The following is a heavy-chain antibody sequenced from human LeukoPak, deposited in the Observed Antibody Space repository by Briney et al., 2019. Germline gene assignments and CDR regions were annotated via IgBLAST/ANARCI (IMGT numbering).Heavy chain of an antibody. CDR2: ISYDGSNK. V-gene: IGHV3-30-3*01. Sequence: GGSLRLSCAASGFTFSSYAMHWVRQAPGKGLEWVAVISYDGSNKYYADSVKGRFTISRDNAKSSLYLQMNSLRAEDTAVYYCARWGYSSSSGGDYWGQGTPVTVSS. J-gene: IGHJ4*02. D-gene: IGHD6-6*01. CDR1: GFTFSSYA. CDR3: ARWGYSSSSGGDY.